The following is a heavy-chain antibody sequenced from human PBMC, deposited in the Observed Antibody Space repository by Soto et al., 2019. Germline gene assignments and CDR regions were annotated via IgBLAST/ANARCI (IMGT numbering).Heavy chain of an antibody. V-gene: IGHV3-21*01. Sequence: GGSLRLSCAASGFTFSSYSMNWVRQAPGKGLEWVSSISSSSSYIYYADSVKGRFTISRDNAKNSLYLQMNSLRAEDTAVYYCARDLSWELLQGIADAFDIWGQGTMVTVSS. CDR2: ISSSSSYI. CDR1: GFTFSSYS. CDR3: ARDLSWELLQGIADAFDI. D-gene: IGHD1-26*01. J-gene: IGHJ3*02.